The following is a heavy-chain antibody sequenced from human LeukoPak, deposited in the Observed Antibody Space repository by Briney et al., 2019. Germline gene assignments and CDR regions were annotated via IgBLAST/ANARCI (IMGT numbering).Heavy chain of an antibody. CDR3: AKEGIAVASFDY. CDR1: GFTFRIYA. CDR2: ISGSGDST. J-gene: IGHJ4*02. D-gene: IGHD6-19*01. Sequence: GGSLRLSCTASGFTFRIYAMSWVRKGPGKGLEWVSAISGSGDSTFYADSVRGRFTISRDNSKNTLYLQMNSLRAEDTAVYYCAKEGIAVASFDYWGQGILVTVSS. V-gene: IGHV3-23*01.